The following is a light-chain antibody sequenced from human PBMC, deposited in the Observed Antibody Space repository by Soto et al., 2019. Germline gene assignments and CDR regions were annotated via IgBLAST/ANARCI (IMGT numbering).Light chain of an antibody. V-gene: IGKV3-15*01. CDR2: GAS. J-gene: IGKJ2*01. CDR3: QQYNNWPYT. Sequence: EIVLPQSPATLSISPGERASLSCRASHTVGNNLAWYQQRPGQAPRLLIYGASIRATAVPARFSGGAYGTEFTLAISSLQSEDFAVYYCQQYNNWPYTFGQGTKVDIK. CDR1: HTVGNN.